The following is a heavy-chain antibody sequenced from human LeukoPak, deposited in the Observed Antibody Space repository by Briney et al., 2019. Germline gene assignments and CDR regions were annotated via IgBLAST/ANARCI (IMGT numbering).Heavy chain of an antibody. Sequence: PGRSLRLSCAASGFTFSSYAMHWGRQAPGKGLEWVAVISYDGSNKYYADSVKGRFTISRDNSKNTLYLQINSLRAEDTAVYYCARGYCSSTSFYSLDSWGPGTLCSVSS. D-gene: IGHD2-2*02. J-gene: IGHJ4*02. CDR1: GFTFSSYA. CDR2: ISYDGSNK. CDR3: ARGYCSSTSFYSLDS. V-gene: IGHV3-30-3*01.